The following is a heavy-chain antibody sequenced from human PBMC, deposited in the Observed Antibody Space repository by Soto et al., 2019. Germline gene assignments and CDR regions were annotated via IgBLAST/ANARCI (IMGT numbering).Heavy chain of an antibody. Sequence: PSQTLSRTCAISGDSVSSNSAAWNWIRQSPSRGLEWLGRTYYRSKWYNDYAVSVKSRITINPDTSKNQFSLQLNSVTPEDTAVYYCARAMSTAAAGKAGYFDYWGQGTLVTVSS. D-gene: IGHD6-13*01. CDR1: GDSVSSNSAA. CDR2: TYYRSKWYN. CDR3: ARAMSTAAAGKAGYFDY. V-gene: IGHV6-1*01. J-gene: IGHJ4*02.